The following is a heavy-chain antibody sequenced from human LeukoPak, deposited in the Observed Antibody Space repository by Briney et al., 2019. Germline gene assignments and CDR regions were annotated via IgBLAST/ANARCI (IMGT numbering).Heavy chain of an antibody. Sequence: GGSLRLSCAASGFTFSSYEMNWVRRAPGKGLEWVSYISSSGSTIYYADSVKGRFTISRDNAKNSLYLQMNSLRAEDTAVYYCAREPEEYSSGWRPYYFDYWGQGTLVTVSS. CDR1: GFTFSSYE. J-gene: IGHJ4*02. CDR3: AREPEEYSSGWRPYYFDY. CDR2: ISSSGSTI. D-gene: IGHD6-19*01. V-gene: IGHV3-48*03.